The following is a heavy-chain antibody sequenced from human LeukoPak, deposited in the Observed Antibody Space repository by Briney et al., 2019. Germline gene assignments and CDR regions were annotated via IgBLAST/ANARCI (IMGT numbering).Heavy chain of an antibody. V-gene: IGHV4-30-2*01. CDR1: GGSISSGGYY. CDR2: IYHSGST. CDR3: ARKSMPYYFDY. Sequence: SETLSLTCTVSGGSISSGGYYWNWIRQPPGKGLEWIGYIYHSGSTYYNPSLKSRVTISVDRSKNQFSLKLSSVTAADTAVYYCARKSMPYYFDYWGQGTLVTVSS. J-gene: IGHJ4*02. D-gene: IGHD2/OR15-2a*01.